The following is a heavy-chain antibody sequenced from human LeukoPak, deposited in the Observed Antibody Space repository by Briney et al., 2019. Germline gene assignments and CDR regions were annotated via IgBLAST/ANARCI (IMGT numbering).Heavy chain of an antibody. CDR1: GFTFSSYA. V-gene: IGHV3-23*01. CDR3: AKGVRFGESNFDY. Sequence: GGSLRLSCAASGFTFSSYAMSWVRQAPGKGLEWVSVISNSGGSTYYADSVKGRFTISRDNSKNTLYLQMNSLIAEDTAVYYCAKGVRFGESNFDYWGQGTLVTVSS. CDR2: ISNSGGST. D-gene: IGHD3-10*01. J-gene: IGHJ4*02.